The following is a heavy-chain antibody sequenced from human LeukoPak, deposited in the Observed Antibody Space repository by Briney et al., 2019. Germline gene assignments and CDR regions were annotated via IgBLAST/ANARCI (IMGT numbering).Heavy chain of an antibody. Sequence: GASVKVSCKASGYTFTSQYMHWVRQAPGQGLEWMGIINPSGGSTSYAQKFQGRVTMTRDTSTSTVYMELSSLRSEDTAVYYCARDYYDSSGYYYPDYWGQGTLVTVSS. V-gene: IGHV1-46*01. J-gene: IGHJ4*02. CDR1: GYTFTSQY. CDR3: ARDYYDSSGYYYPDY. CDR2: INPSGGST. D-gene: IGHD3-22*01.